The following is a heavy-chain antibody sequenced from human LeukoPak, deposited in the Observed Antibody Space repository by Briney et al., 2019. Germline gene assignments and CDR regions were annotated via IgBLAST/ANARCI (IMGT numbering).Heavy chain of an antibody. V-gene: IGHV4-39*01. D-gene: IGHD6-19*01. CDR3: ARPRSSSGWDGDFDY. Sequence: SETLSLTCTVSGGSITSSSYYWGWIRQPPGKGLEWIGSIYYSGSTYYNPSLKSRVTISVDTSKNQFSLKLSSVTAADTAVHYCARPRSSSGWDGDFDYWGQGTLVTVSS. CDR2: IYYSGST. CDR1: GGSITSSSYY. J-gene: IGHJ4*02.